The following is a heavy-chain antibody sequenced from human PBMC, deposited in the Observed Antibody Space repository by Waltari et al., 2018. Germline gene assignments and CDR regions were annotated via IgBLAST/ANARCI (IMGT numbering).Heavy chain of an antibody. CDR1: GGSISTKTSY. D-gene: IGHD2-21*01. J-gene: IGHJ4*02. Sequence: QLQLQELGPGLVNPSETLLLTCTVSGGSISTKTSYWGWMRQPPGKGLWWIGSFYYSVSPYYNPSLKSRVHISVDSSKNQFSLKLNSVTAADTALYYCARHQVYCGDDRCYPPFDHWGQGTLVNVSS. CDR3: ARHQVYCGDDRCYPPFDH. CDR2: FYYSVSP. V-gene: IGHV4-39*01.